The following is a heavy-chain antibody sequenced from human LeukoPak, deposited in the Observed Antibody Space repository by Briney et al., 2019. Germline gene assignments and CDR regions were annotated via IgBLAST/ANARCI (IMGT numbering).Heavy chain of an antibody. J-gene: IGHJ4*02. Sequence: GGSLRLSCAASGFSVSGKFMSWVRQAPGRGLEWVSIIHYDGKIRYAGSVGGRFTIYRDDSENTLFLQMNSLRVDDTAVYFCASGDGYLQPYWGQGTLVTVSS. CDR3: ASGDGYLQPY. D-gene: IGHD2-21*01. CDR1: GFSVSGKF. CDR2: IHYDGKI. V-gene: IGHV3-53*01.